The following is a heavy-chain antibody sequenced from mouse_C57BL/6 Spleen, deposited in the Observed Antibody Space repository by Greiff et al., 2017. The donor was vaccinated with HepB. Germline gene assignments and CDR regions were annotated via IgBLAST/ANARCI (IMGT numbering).Heavy chain of an antibody. CDR1: GFSLTSYG. CDR3: ARNNDYEYFDV. CDR2: IWSGGST. V-gene: IGHV2-2*01. D-gene: IGHD2-4*01. J-gene: IGHJ1*03. Sequence: QVQLQQSGPGLVQPSQSLTITCTVSGFSLTSYGVHWVRQSPGKGLEWLGVIWSGGSTDYNAAFISRLSISKDNSKSQVFFKMNSLQADDTAIYYCARNNDYEYFDVWGTGTTVTVSS.